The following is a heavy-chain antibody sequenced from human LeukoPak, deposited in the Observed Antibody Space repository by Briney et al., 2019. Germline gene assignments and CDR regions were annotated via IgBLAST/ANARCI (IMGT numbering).Heavy chain of an antibody. CDR2: ISGSGGST. V-gene: IGHV3-23*01. J-gene: IGHJ4*02. Sequence: GGSLRLSCAASGFTFSSYAMSWVRQAPGKGLEWVSAISGSGGSTYYADSVKGRFTISRDNSKNTLYLQMNSLRAEDTAVYYCAKDHPVNWNHMEYFDYWGQGTLVTVSS. D-gene: IGHD1-1*01. CDR1: GFTFSSYA. CDR3: AKDHPVNWNHMEYFDY.